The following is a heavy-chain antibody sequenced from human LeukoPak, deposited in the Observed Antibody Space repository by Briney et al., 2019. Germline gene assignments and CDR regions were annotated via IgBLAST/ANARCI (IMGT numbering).Heavy chain of an antibody. D-gene: IGHD3-3*01. CDR2: IYYSGST. CDR1: GGSISSYY. Sequence: SETLSLTCTVSGGSISSYYWSWIRQPPGKGLEWIGYIYYSGSTSYNPSLKSRVTISVDTSKNQFSLKLSSVTAADTAVYYCARAPLKWLPANWFDPWGQGTLVTVSS. CDR3: ARAPLKWLPANWFDP. J-gene: IGHJ5*02. V-gene: IGHV4-59*01.